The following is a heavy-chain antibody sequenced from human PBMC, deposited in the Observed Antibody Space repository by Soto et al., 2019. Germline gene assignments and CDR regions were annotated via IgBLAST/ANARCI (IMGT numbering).Heavy chain of an antibody. CDR2: IITMFNTA. CDR1: GGSDVFNNYP. Sequence: QVQLVQSGAEIKKPASSVKVSCKASGGSDVFNNYPVSWVRQAPGQGLEWMGAIITMFNTADYAQRFLGRVTITADEFTRTVYMELTSLTSDDTAVYYCARHYTQAVSGAGWFDTWGKGTLVTVSS. D-gene: IGHD6-19*01. V-gene: IGHV1-69*01. CDR3: ARHYTQAVSGAGWFDT. J-gene: IGHJ5*02.